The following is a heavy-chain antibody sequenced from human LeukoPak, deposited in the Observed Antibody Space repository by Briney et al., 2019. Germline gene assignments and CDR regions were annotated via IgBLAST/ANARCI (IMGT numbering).Heavy chain of an antibody. J-gene: IGHJ4*02. Sequence: PGGPLRLSCAASGFSLSNYGLHGVRQGPGKGLEWLAVINYDGRNRYYADSVKGRFTISEDSSENTLYLQMNRLRADDTAIYYCARWGGTRQFYFDYWGQGTLATVSS. V-gene: IGHV3-33*01. CDR1: GFSLSNYG. CDR2: INYDGRNR. CDR3: ARWGGTRQFYFDY. D-gene: IGHD3-16*01.